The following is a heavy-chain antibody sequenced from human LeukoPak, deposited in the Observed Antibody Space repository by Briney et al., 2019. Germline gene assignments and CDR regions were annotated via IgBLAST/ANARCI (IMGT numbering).Heavy chain of an antibody. CDR1: GGSISSYY. J-gene: IGHJ6*03. Sequence: SETLSLTCTVSGGSISSYYWSWIRQPPGKGLEWIGYIYYSGSTNYNPSLKSRVTISVDTSKNLFSLKLSSVTAADTAVYYCARDSLGKASTYYYYMDVWGKGTTVTISS. V-gene: IGHV4-59*12. CDR2: IYYSGST. CDR3: ARDSLGKASTYYYYMDV.